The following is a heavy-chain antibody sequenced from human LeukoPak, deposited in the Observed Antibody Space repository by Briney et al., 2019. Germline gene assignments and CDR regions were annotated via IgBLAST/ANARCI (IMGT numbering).Heavy chain of an antibody. CDR2: IHTSGDT. CDR1: GLTGSHNY. Sequence: PGGSLRLSCAASGLTGSHNYVSWVRQAPGKGLEWVSAIHTSGDTCYADSVKGRFTISRDNSKNTLYLQMNSLRAEDTAVYYCAKVRPQMWPRYYFDYWGQGTLVTVSS. D-gene: IGHD2-21*01. V-gene: IGHV3-53*01. J-gene: IGHJ4*02. CDR3: AKVRPQMWPRYYFDY.